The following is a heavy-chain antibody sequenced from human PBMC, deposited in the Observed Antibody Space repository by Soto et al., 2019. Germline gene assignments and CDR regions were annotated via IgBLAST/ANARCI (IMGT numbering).Heavy chain of an antibody. V-gene: IGHV1-2*02. CDR1: GYTFTDYY. J-gene: IGHJ4*02. D-gene: IGHD6-19*01. Sequence: QIQLVQSGAEVKKPGASVKVSCKSSGYTFTDYYLHWVRQAPGQGLEWMGWMNPGSGHTEYAEKFQGRGTMTRDTSITTAYMELTTLRSDDTAMYYCTRASTVAGGSRKSRPNNYWGQGTLVTVSS. CDR3: TRASTVAGGSRKSRPNNY. CDR2: MNPGSGHT.